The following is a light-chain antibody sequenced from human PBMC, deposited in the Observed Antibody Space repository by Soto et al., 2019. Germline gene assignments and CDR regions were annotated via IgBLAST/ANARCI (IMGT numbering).Light chain of an antibody. V-gene: IGLV2-14*01. Sequence: QSALTQPASVSGSPGQSITISCTGTSRDVGGYNYVSWYQHHPGKAPKLMIYEVSNRPSGVSNRFSGSKSGNTASLTISGLQAEDEADYYCSSYTSSSTYGFGTGTKVTVL. CDR1: SRDVGGYNY. J-gene: IGLJ1*01. CDR2: EVS. CDR3: SSYTSSSTYG.